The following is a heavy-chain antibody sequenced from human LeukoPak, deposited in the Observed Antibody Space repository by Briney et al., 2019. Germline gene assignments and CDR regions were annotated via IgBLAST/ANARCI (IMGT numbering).Heavy chain of an antibody. CDR1: GFTFSSYA. Sequence: PGRSLRLSCAASGFTFSSYAMHWVRQAPGKGLEWVAVISYDGSNKYYADSVKGRFTISRDNSKNTLYLQMNSLRAEDTAVYYCARDRCSRGSCYAGYSFYFDYWGQGILVTVSS. CDR3: ARDRCSRGSCYAGYSFYFDY. J-gene: IGHJ4*02. D-gene: IGHD2-2*01. CDR2: ISYDGSNK. V-gene: IGHV3-30-3*01.